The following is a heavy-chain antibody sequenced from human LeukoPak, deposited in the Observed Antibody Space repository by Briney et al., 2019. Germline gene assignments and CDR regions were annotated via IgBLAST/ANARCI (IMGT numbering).Heavy chain of an antibody. J-gene: IGHJ4*02. CDR3: ATNDTKTATDTFY. V-gene: IGHV4-34*01. D-gene: IGHD6-13*01. CDR2: INHSGST. Sequence: PSETLSLTCAVYGGSFSGYYWSWIRQSPGKGLEWIGEINHSGSTNYSPSLKSRVAISVDTSKNQFSLKLTSVTVADTAVYYCATNDTKTATDTFYWGQGTLVIVSS. CDR1: GGSFSGYY.